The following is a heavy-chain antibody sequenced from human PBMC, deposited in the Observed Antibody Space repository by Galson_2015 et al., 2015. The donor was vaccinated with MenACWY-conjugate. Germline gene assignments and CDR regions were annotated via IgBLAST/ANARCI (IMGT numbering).Heavy chain of an antibody. Sequence: SLRLSCAASGFTFSRYAMHWVRQAPGKGLEWVAVIWCDGSQRYYADSVKGRFTISRDNSKNAAYLQMNSLRVEDTAMYYCFALNSGIGYGRQGTLVTVSS. J-gene: IGHJ4*02. D-gene: IGHD1-26*01. V-gene: IGHV3-33*01. CDR2: IWCDGSQR. CDR1: GFTFSRYA. CDR3: FALNSGIGY.